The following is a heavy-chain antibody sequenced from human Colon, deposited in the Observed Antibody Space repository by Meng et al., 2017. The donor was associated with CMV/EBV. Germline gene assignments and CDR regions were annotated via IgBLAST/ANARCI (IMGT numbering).Heavy chain of an antibody. CDR3: ARTRVIPPSYWFDP. V-gene: IGHV4-31*02. J-gene: IGHJ5*02. Sequence: PGAVTNRGCYYWSWIRQRPGKGLEWIGYISYTGSTHYNPSLKSRVIISEGTSRSQFSLKVTSVTAADTAMYYCARTRVIPPSYWFDPWGQGILVTVSS. CDR1: GAVTNRGCYY. D-gene: IGHD2-21*01. CDR2: ISYTGST.